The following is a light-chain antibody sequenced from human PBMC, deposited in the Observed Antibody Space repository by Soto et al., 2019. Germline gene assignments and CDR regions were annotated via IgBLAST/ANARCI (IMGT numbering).Light chain of an antibody. CDR3: QQYNNWPPLT. CDR2: GAS. CDR1: QSVSSN. J-gene: IGKJ4*01. Sequence: EIVMTQSPATLSVSPGERATLSCRASQSVSSNLAWYQQKPGQAPRLVIYGASTRATGIPARFSGSGSGTEFTLTISSLQSEDSAVYYCQQYNNWPPLTFAGGTKVEIK. V-gene: IGKV3D-15*01.